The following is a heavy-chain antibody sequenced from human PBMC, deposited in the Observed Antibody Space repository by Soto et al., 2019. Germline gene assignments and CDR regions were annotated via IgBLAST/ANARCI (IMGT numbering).Heavy chain of an antibody. V-gene: IGHV3-23*01. CDR1: GFTISNSA. CDR3: ARYYYVATGYHYAFDY. D-gene: IGHD3-22*01. CDR2: ISGSGTT. Sequence: GGSLRLSCAASGFTISNSAATWVRQAPGKGLEWVSTISGSGTTFYADSVKGRFTISRDNSNNTLCLQLHSLRAEDSALYYCARYYYVATGYHYAFDYWGRGTLVTVSS. J-gene: IGHJ4*02.